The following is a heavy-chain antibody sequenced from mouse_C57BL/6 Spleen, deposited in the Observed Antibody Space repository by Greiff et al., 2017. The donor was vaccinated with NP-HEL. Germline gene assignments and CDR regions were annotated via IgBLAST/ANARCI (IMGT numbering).Heavy chain of an antibody. Sequence: VQLKQSGPELVKPGASVKISCKASGYSFTDYNMNWVKQSNGKSLEWIGVINPNYGTTSYNQKFKGKATLTVDQSSSTAYMQLNSLTSEDSAVYYCARERERSITTEHFDVWGTGTTVTVSS. CDR2: INPNYGTT. CDR1: GYSFTDYN. J-gene: IGHJ1*03. CDR3: ARERERSITTEHFDV. V-gene: IGHV1-39*01. D-gene: IGHD1-1*01.